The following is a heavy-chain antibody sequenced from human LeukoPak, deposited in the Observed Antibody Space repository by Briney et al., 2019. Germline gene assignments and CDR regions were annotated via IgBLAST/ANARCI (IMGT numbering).Heavy chain of an antibody. V-gene: IGHV3-74*01. CDR3: VSADIVVVPAAIGWC. CDR2: INSDGSST. Sequence: GGSLRLSCAASGFTFSSYWMHWVRQAPGKGLVWVSRINSDGSSTSYADSVKGRFTISRDNAKNTLYLQMNSLRAEDTAVYYCVSADIVVVPAAIGWCWGQGTLVTVSS. CDR1: GFTFSSYW. J-gene: IGHJ4*02. D-gene: IGHD2-2*02.